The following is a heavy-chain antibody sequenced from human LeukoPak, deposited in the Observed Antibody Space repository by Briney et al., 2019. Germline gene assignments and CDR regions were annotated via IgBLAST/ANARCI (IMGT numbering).Heavy chain of an antibody. CDR3: AKEPAAGGPHDY. J-gene: IGHJ4*02. Sequence: GGSLRLSCAASGFTFSSYAMHWVRQAPGKGLEWVAVISYDGSDKYYADSVKGRFTISRDNSKNTLYLQMNSLTVEDTAVYYCAKEPAAGGPHDYWGQGTLVTVSS. CDR2: ISYDGSDK. D-gene: IGHD6-13*01. CDR1: GFTFSSYA. V-gene: IGHV3-30-3*01.